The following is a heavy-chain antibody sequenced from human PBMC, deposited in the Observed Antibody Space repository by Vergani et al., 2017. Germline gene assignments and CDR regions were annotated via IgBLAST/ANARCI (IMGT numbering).Heavy chain of an antibody. V-gene: IGHV3-23*01. Sequence: EVQLLESGGGLVQPGGSLRLSCAASGFTFSSYAMSWVRQAPGKGLEWVSAISGSGGSTYYADSVKGRFTISRDNSKNTLYLQMNSLRAEDTAVYYCARDGVVEGELPWGGFDYWGQGTLVTVSS. J-gene: IGHJ4*02. CDR2: ISGSGGST. CDR3: ARDGVVEGELPWGGFDY. D-gene: IGHD1-26*01. CDR1: GFTFSSYA.